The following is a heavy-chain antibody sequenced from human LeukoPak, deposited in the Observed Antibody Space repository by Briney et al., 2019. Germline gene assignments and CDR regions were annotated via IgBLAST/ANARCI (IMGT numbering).Heavy chain of an antibody. CDR2: FSGSGST. J-gene: IGHJ3*02. CDR1: GGSISSSSYY. CDR3: ARDHYYYDSSGYYPGEVFDI. Sequence: PSETLSLTCTVSGGSISSSSYYWGWIRQPPGKGLEWIGSFSGSGSTYYNPSLKSRVTISVDTSKNQFSLKLSSVTAADTAVYYCARDHYYYDSSGYYPGEVFDIWGQGTIVTVSS. V-gene: IGHV4-39*02. D-gene: IGHD3-22*01.